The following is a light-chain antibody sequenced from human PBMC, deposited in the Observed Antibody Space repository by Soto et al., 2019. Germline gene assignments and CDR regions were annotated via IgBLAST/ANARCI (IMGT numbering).Light chain of an antibody. CDR3: QQSSNWPPST. CDR2: DAS. V-gene: IGKV3-11*01. J-gene: IGKJ1*01. CDR1: QSVSSY. Sequence: EIVLTQSPATLSLSPGERATLSCRASQSVSSYLAWYQQKPGQAPRLLIYDASNRATGIPARFSGSGSGTDFTLTTSSLEPEDFAVYYCQQSSNWPPSTFGQGTKVEIK.